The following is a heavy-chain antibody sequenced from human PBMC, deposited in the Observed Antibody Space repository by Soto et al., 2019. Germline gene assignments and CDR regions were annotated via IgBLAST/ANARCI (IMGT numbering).Heavy chain of an antibody. Sequence: PGGSLRLSCAASGFTFSSYSMNWVRQAPGKGLEWVSSISSSSSYIYYADSVKGRFTISRDNAKNSLYLQMNSLRAEDTAVYYCARWQLTGDAFDIWGQGTMVTVSS. D-gene: IGHD1-26*01. V-gene: IGHV3-21*01. CDR2: ISSSSSYI. CDR3: ARWQLTGDAFDI. J-gene: IGHJ3*02. CDR1: GFTFSSYS.